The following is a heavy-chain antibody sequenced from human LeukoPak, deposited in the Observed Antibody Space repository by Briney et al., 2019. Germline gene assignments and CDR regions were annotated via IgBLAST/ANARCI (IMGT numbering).Heavy chain of an antibody. J-gene: IGHJ4*02. V-gene: IGHV3-66*01. D-gene: IGHD3-22*01. CDR3: AREPTTMIL. CDR1: GFTVSSNY. Sequence: GGSLRLSCAASGFTVSSNYMSWVRQAPGKGLEWVSVIYSGGSAYYADSVKGRFTISRDNAKNSLYLQMNSLRVEDTAVYYCAREPTTMILWGQGTLVTVSS. CDR2: IYSGGSA.